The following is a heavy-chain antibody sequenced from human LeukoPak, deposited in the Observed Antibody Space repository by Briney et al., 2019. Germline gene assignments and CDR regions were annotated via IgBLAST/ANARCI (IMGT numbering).Heavy chain of an antibody. D-gene: IGHD4-23*01. CDR1: GFTFSSYS. CDR3: ARGGPTVAQSIDAFDI. V-gene: IGHV3-53*01. Sequence: GGSLRLSCAASGFTFSSYSMNWVRQAPGKGLEWVSVIYSGGSTYYADSVKGRFTISRDNSKNTLYLQMNSLRAEDTAVYYCARGGPTVAQSIDAFDIWGQGTMVTVSS. J-gene: IGHJ3*02. CDR2: IYSGGST.